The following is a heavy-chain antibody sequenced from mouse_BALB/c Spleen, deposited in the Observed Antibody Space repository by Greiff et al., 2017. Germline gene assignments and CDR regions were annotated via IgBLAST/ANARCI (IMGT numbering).Heavy chain of an antibody. D-gene: IGHD2-14*01. J-gene: IGHJ4*01. Sequence: QVQLQQSGPELVKPGASVRISCKASGYTFTSYYIHWVKQRPGQGLEWIGWIYPGNVNTKYNEKFKGKATLTADKSSSTAYMQLSSLTSEDSAVYYCARGGVRYAMDYWGQGTSVTVSS. CDR1: GYTFTSYY. CDR3: ARGGVRYAMDY. CDR2: IYPGNVNT. V-gene: IGHV1S56*01.